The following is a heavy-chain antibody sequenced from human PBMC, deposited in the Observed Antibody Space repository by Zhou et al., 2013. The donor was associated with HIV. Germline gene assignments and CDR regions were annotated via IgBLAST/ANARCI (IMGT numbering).Heavy chain of an antibody. CDR3: ARGGSDYFDF. Sequence: QVQLVQSGSEVRKPGSSVKVSCNVSVGTFNSYAITWVRQAPGQGLEWMGGFIPIFATTHYAPKFRGRLTITTDESTTTGYMELSSLTYEDTAVYYCARGGSDYFDFWGQGTLITVSS. V-gene: IGHV1-69*05. CDR2: FIPIFATT. J-gene: IGHJ4*02. CDR1: VGTFNSYA.